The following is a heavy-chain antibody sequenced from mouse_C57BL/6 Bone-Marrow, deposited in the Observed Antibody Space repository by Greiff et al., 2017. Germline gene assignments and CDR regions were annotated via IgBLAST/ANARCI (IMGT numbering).Heavy chain of an antibody. D-gene: IGHD2-4*01. J-gene: IGHJ1*03. CDR2: ISRGGGNT. CDR1: GFTFSSYT. Sequence: EVKLVEPGGGLVKPGGSLKLSCAASGFTFSSYTMPWVRQTPEKRLEWVATISRGGGNTYSPDSVKGRVTISRDNANNTLYLQMRSLRSEDTDFYYCANYDYGDFDVWGTGTTVTVSS. CDR3: ANYDYGDFDV. V-gene: IGHV5-9*01.